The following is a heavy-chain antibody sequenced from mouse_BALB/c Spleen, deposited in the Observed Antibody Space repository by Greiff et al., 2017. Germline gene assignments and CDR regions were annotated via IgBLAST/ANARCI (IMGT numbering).Heavy chain of an antibody. V-gene: IGHV7-3*02. CDR2: IRNKANGYTT. Sequence: EVKLMESGGGLVQPGGSLRLSCATSGFTFTDYYMSWVRQPPGKALEWLGFIRNKANGYTTEYSASVKGRFTISRDNSQSILYLQMNTLRAEDSATYYCARDHYYDSSLYAMDYWGQGTSVTVSS. CDR3: ARDHYYDSSLYAMDY. D-gene: IGHD1-1*01. J-gene: IGHJ4*01. CDR1: GFTFTDYY.